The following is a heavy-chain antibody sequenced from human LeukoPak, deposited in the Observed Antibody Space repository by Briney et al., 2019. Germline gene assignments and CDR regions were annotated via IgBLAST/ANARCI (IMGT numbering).Heavy chain of an antibody. CDR2: INAGNGNT. J-gene: IGHJ6*02. Sequence: GASVKVSCTASGYTFTSYAMHWVRQAPGQRLEWMGWINAGNGNTKYSQKFQGRVTITRDTSASTAYMELSSLRSEDTAVYYCARPQKYCSSTSCYYYGMDVWGQGTTVTVSS. V-gene: IGHV1-3*01. CDR1: GYTFTSYA. D-gene: IGHD2-2*01. CDR3: ARPQKYCSSTSCYYYGMDV.